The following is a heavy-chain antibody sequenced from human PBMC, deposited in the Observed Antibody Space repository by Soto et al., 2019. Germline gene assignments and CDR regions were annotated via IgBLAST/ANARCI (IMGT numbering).Heavy chain of an antibody. D-gene: IGHD3-22*01. V-gene: IGHV1-58*01. CDR2: IVVGSGNT. J-gene: IGHJ5*02. CDR1: GFTFTSSA. Sequence: ASVKVSCKASGFTFTSSAVQWVRQARGQRLEWIGWIVVGSGNTNYAQKFQERVTITRDMSTSTAYMELSSLRSEDTAVYYCAAFPGYYYDSSGYYYGWFDPWGQGTLVTVSS. CDR3: AAFPGYYYDSSGYYYGWFDP.